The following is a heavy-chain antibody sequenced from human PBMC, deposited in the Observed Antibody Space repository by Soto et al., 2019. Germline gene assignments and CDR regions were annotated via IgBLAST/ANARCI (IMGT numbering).Heavy chain of an antibody. CDR1: GYTFTNYD. J-gene: IGHJ4*02. CDR2: INAGNGNT. CDR3: ARSIVVVTAADY. Sequence: ASVKVSCKASGYTFTNYDINWVRQAPGQRLEWMGWINAGNGNTKYSQKFQGRVTITRDTSASTAYMELSSLRSEDTAVYYCARSIVVVTAADYWGQGTLVTVSS. D-gene: IGHD2-21*02. V-gene: IGHV1-3*01.